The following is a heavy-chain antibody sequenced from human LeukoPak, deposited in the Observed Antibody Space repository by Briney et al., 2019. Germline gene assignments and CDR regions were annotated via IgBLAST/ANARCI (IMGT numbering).Heavy chain of an antibody. J-gene: IGHJ4*02. V-gene: IGHV3-23*01. CDR2: ISGSGGST. CDR1: GFTFSSYG. CDR3: ARAMVRGVFPY. Sequence: GGSLRLSCAASGFTFSSYGMSWVRQAPGKGLEWVSAISGSGGSTYYADSVKGRLTISRDNSKNTVDVQMNSLTPEDTAVYYCARAMVRGVFPYWGQGTLVTVSS. D-gene: IGHD3-10*01.